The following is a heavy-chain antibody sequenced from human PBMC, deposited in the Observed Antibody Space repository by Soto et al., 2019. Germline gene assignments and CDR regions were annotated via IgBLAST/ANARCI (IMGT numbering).Heavy chain of an antibody. CDR2: IYYSGST. V-gene: IGHV4-39*01. CDR1: GDSISSSSYY. J-gene: IGHJ4*02. Sequence: SETLSLTCTVSGDSISSSSYYWGWIRQPPGKGLEWIGSIYYSGSTYYNPSLRSGVTISVDTCNNQFSLKLTSATAADTAVYYCTRRGIAGAGIFDYWGQGTLVTVSS. CDR3: TRRGIAGAGIFDY. D-gene: IGHD6-13*01.